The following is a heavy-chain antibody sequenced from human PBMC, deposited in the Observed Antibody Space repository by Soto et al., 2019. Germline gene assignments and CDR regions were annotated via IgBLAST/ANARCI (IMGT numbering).Heavy chain of an antibody. J-gene: IGHJ6*02. CDR3: ARDNVLLWFGELYVLDV. CDR2: IYTSGST. Sequence: SETLSLTCTVSGGSISSYYWSWIRQPAGKGLEWIGRIYTSGSTNYNPSLKSRVTMSVDTSKNQFSLRLSSVTAADTAVYYCARDNVLLWFGELYVLDVWGQGTTVTVSS. D-gene: IGHD3-10*01. V-gene: IGHV4-4*07. CDR1: GGSISSYY.